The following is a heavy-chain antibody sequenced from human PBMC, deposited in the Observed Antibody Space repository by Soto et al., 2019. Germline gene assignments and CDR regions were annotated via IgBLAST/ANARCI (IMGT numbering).Heavy chain of an antibody. J-gene: IGHJ5*02. CDR1: GYTFTSHV. CDR2: ISTYNGNT. CDR3: ARVVPGAEAWFGP. Sequence: ASVKVSCKASGYTFTSHVINWVRQAPGQGLEWMGWISTYNGNTHYAQNLQGRVSMTTDTSTTTAYMELRSLRSDDTAVYCCARVVPGAEAWFGPWGQGTLVTVSS. V-gene: IGHV1-18*04. D-gene: IGHD2-2*01.